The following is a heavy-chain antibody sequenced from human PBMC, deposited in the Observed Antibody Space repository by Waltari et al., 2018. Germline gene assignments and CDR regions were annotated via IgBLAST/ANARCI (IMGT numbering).Heavy chain of an antibody. D-gene: IGHD5-18*01. CDR2: INAGNGNT. V-gene: IGHV1-3*01. CDR3: ARSTAMAKDY. CDR1: GYTFTSYA. Sequence: QVQLVQSGAEVKKPGASVKVSCKASGYTFTSYAMHWVRQAPGQRLEWMGWINAGNGNTKYSQKFQGRVTITRDTSASTAYMERSSLRSEDTAVYYCARSTAMAKDYWGQGTLVTVSS. J-gene: IGHJ4*02.